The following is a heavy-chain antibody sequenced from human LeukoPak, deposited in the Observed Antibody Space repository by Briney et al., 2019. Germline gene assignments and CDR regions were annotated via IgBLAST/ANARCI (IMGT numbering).Heavy chain of an antibody. V-gene: IGHV1-2*02. J-gene: IGHJ6*02. CDR1: GYTFTGYY. Sequence: ASVKVSCKASGYTFTGYYMHWVRQAPGQGLEWMGWINPNSGGTNYAQKFQGRVAMTRDTSISTAYMELSSLRSEDTAVYYCATSSPSRPTLYGMDVWGQGTTVTVSS. CDR3: ATSSPSRPTLYGMDV. CDR2: INPNSGGT.